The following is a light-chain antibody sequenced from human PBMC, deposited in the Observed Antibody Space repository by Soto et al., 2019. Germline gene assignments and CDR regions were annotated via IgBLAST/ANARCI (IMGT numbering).Light chain of an antibody. V-gene: IGKV1-5*01. J-gene: IGKJ1*01. CDR2: DAS. Sequence: DIPMSPSLPPLSSPVGYRVTITVRASHSISNFLAWYQQKPGKAPKLLIFDASSLHSGVPSRFSGSGSGTEFTLTISSLPPDDFATYYCEQSNVYWTFGEGTTVDTK. CDR1: HSISNF. CDR3: EQSNVYWT.